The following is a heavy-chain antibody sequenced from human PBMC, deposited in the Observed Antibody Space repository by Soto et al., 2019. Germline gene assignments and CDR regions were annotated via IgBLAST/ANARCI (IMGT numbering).Heavy chain of an antibody. D-gene: IGHD3-3*01. V-gene: IGHV3-74*01. CDR2: IKGDGITT. Sequence: EVQLVDSGGGLVQPGGSLRLSCAASGFTFSSYWIHWVRQAPGAGLVWVSRIKGDGITTNYADSVKGRFTISRDYAKNTVFLQMNSLRAEDTAVYYCGRGAFGAYYLDYWGQGTLVTVSS. J-gene: IGHJ4*02. CDR1: GFTFSSYW. CDR3: GRGAFGAYYLDY.